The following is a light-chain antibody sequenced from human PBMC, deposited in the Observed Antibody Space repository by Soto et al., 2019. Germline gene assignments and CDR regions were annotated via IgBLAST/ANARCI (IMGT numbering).Light chain of an antibody. J-gene: IGKJ2*01. CDR1: ESLSYF. CDR3: QRYNDWPFA. V-gene: IGKV3-15*01. CDR2: DVS. Sequence: EIVLTQSPATLSVSPGERVTLSCRASESLSYFLAWYQHKPGQSPRLLIYDVSTRVAGVPSRFSGGGSATDFTLTISSLQSEDVAVYYCQRYNDWPFAFGQGTKMEI.